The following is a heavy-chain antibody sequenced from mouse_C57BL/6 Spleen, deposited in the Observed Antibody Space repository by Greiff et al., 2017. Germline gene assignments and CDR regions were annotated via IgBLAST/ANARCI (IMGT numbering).Heavy chain of an antibody. Sequence: EVQLQQSGAELVRPGASVKLSCTASGFNIKDDYMHWVKQRPEQGLEWIGWIDPENGDTEYAPKFQGKATITADTSSNTAYLQLSSLTSEDTAVYYCTTRGSFDCWGQGTTLTVSS. CDR3: TTRGSFDC. CDR2: IDPENGDT. CDR1: GFNIKDDY. V-gene: IGHV14-4*01. J-gene: IGHJ2*01.